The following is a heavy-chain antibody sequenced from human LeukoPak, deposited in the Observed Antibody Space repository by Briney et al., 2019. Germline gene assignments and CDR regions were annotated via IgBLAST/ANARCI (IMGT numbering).Heavy chain of an antibody. D-gene: IGHD6-25*01. CDR3: ARALRPYYFDY. Sequence: PGTSLRLSCTASGYAFSDYGMHWVRQAPGKGLEWLSVISYSGVVKFYADSVKGRFTISRDNSKNTLYLQMNSLRAEDTAVYYCARALRPYYFDYWGQGTLVTVSS. V-gene: IGHV3-33*08. CDR1: GYAFSDYG. J-gene: IGHJ4*02. CDR2: ISYSGVVK.